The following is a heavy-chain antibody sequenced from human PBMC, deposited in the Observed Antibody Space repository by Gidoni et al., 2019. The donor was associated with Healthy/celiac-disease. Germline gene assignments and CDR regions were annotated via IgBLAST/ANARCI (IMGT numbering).Heavy chain of an antibody. CDR3: AKDSPYYYDSSSAFDI. CDR1: GFTFSSYA. Sequence: EVQLLESGGGLVQPGGSLRLSCAASGFTFSSYAMSWVRQAPGKGLEWVSAISGSGGSTYYADSVKGRFTISRDNSKNTLYLQMNSLRAEDTAVYYCAKDSPYYYDSSSAFDIWGQGTMVTVSS. CDR2: ISGSGGST. J-gene: IGHJ3*02. D-gene: IGHD3-22*01. V-gene: IGHV3-23*01.